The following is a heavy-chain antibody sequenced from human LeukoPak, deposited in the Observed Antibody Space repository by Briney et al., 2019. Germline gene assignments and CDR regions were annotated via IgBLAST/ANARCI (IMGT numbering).Heavy chain of an antibody. V-gene: IGHV1-2*02. CDR2: INPNSGGT. Sequence: ASVKVSCKASGYTFTGYYMHWVRQALGQGLEWMGWINPNSGGTNYAQKFQGRVTMTRDTSISTAYMELSRLRSDDTAVYYCARGVYYYDSSGYPYFDYWGQGTLVTVSS. CDR3: ARGVYYYDSSGYPYFDY. CDR1: GYTFTGYY. D-gene: IGHD3-22*01. J-gene: IGHJ4*02.